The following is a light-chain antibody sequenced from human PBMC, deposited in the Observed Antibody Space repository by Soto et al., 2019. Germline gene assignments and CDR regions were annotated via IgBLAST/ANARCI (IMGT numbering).Light chain of an antibody. J-gene: IGLJ2*01. CDR1: KLGDKY. CDR2: QNS. CDR3: QAWDSSTVV. Sequence: SYELTQPPSVSVSPGQTASITCSGDKLGDKYACWYQQKPGQSPVLVIYQNSKRPSGIPERFSGSNSGNTATLTISGTQAMDEADYYSQAWDSSTVVFGGGTAVTV. V-gene: IGLV3-1*01.